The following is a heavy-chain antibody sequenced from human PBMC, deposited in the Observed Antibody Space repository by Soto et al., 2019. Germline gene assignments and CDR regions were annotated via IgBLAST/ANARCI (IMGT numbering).Heavy chain of an antibody. V-gene: IGHV3-30*03. CDR1: GFNFGFFG. CDR3: ARGNLSFDFDS. D-gene: IGHD1-26*01. Sequence: QIQLVESGGDVVQPGKSLRLSCAASGFNFGFFGMHWVRQAPGKGLEWVAFISGDGINTQYADSVRGRFTLSRDYSRKTMYLQMDSLRDEDTALYSRARGNLSFDFDSWGLGTLVTVSS. CDR2: ISGDGINT. J-gene: IGHJ4*02.